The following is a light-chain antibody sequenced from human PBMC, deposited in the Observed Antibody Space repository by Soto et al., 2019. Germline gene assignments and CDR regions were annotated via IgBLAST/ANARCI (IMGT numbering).Light chain of an antibody. CDR3: QQFSSYPLT. V-gene: IGKV3-20*01. CDR1: QTVRNNY. Sequence: EFVLTQSPVTRSFSPFERATLSFRASQTVRNNYLAWYQQKPGQAPRLLIYDASSRATGIPDRFSGGGSGTDFTLTISRLEPEDFAVYYCQQFSSYPLTFGGGTKVDIK. CDR2: DAS. J-gene: IGKJ4*01.